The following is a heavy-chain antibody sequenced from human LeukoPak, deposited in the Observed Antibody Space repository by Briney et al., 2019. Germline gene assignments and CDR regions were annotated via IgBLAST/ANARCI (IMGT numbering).Heavy chain of an antibody. CDR3: ARQVELPDYYYYYMDV. CDR2: IYYSGST. Sequence: KPSETLSLTCAVSGGSISSSSYYWGWIRQPPGKGLEWIGSIYYSGSTYYNPSLKSRVTISVDTSKNQFSLKLSSVTAADTAVYYCARQVELPDYYYYYMDVWGKGTTVTVSS. D-gene: IGHD2-15*01. CDR1: GGSISSSSYY. V-gene: IGHV4-39*01. J-gene: IGHJ6*03.